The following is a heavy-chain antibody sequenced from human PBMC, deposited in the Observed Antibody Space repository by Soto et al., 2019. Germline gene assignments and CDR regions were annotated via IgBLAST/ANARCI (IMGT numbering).Heavy chain of an antibody. CDR3: ARAWYSGSYYESYGMDV. CDR2: INPNSGGT. Sequence: ASVKVSCKASGYTFTGYYIHWVRQAPGQGLEWMGWINPNSGGTNYAQKFQGRVTMTRDTSISTAYMELSRLRSDDTAVYYCARAWYSGSYYESYGMDVWGQGTTVTVSS. D-gene: IGHD1-26*01. CDR1: GYTFTGYY. J-gene: IGHJ6*02. V-gene: IGHV1-2*02.